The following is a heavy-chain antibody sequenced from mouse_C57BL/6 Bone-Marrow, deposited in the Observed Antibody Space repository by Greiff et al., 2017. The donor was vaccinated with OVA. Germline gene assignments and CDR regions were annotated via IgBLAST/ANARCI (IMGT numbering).Heavy chain of an antibody. CDR1: GFTFSDYY. J-gene: IGHJ2*01. V-gene: IGHV5-12*01. Sequence: DVQLVESGGGLVQPGGSLKLSCAASGFTFSDYYMYWVRQTPEKRLEWVAYISNGGGSTYYPDTVKGRFTISRDNAKNTLYLQMSRLKSEDTAMYYCARHGGYYVPFDYWGQGTTLTVSS. D-gene: IGHD2-3*01. CDR3: ARHGGYYVPFDY. CDR2: ISNGGGST.